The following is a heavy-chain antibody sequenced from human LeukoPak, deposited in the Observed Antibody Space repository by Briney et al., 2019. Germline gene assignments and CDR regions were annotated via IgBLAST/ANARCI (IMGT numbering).Heavy chain of an antibody. CDR1: GFTFSSYG. Sequence: PGRSLRLSCAASGFTFSSYGMHWVRQAPGKGLEWVAVIWYDGSKEFYADSVKGRFTISRDNSKNTLYLQMDSLSAEDSAVYYCARRYASSPHYFDYWGQGTLVTVSS. V-gene: IGHV3-33*01. D-gene: IGHD3-22*01. CDR3: ARRYASSPHYFDY. J-gene: IGHJ4*02. CDR2: IWYDGSKE.